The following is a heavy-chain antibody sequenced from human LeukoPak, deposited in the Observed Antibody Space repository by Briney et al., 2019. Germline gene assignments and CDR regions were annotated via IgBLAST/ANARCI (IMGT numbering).Heavy chain of an antibody. Sequence: GASVKVSCKASGYSFSTHWIHWVRQAPGQGLEWMGWINPNSGGTNYAQKFQGRVTMTRDTSISTAYMELSRLRSDDTAVYYCARGWDYDILTGYSPYFDYWGQGTLVTVSS. J-gene: IGHJ4*02. CDR3: ARGWDYDILTGYSPYFDY. CDR2: INPNSGGT. V-gene: IGHV1-2*02. D-gene: IGHD3-9*01. CDR1: GYSFSTHW.